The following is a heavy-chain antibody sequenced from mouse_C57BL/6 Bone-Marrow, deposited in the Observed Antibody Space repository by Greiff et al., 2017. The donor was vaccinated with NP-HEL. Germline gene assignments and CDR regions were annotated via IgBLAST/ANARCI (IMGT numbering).Heavy chain of an antibody. D-gene: IGHD1-1*01. CDR3: SRSGVYYYGSSYVNWYFDV. CDR1: GYTFTSYT. CDR2: INPSSGYT. V-gene: IGHV1-4*01. J-gene: IGHJ1*03. Sequence: QVQLQQSGAELARPGASVKMSCKASGYTFTSYTMHWVKQRPGQGLEWIGYINPSSGYTKYNQKFKDKATLTADKSSSTAYMKLSSLTSEDSAVYYCSRSGVYYYGSSYVNWYFDVWGTGTTVTVSS.